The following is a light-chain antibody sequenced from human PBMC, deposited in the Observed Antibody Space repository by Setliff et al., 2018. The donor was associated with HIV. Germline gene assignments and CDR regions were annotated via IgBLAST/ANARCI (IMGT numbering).Light chain of an antibody. Sequence: SYELTQPPSESVAPGKTARITCVGNIIGSKSVHWYQQKPGQAPVMVVYDASDRPSGSPERFSGSKSANTATLTISRVEAGDEADYYCQVWDSSSDHYVFGTGTKVTVL. CDR2: DAS. J-gene: IGLJ1*01. CDR3: QVWDSSSDHYV. CDR1: IIGSKS. V-gene: IGLV3-21*03.